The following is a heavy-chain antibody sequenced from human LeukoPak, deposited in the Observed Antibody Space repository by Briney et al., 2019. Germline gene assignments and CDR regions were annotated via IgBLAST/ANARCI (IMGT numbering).Heavy chain of an antibody. Sequence: GGSLSLSCAASGFTFSSYAMSWVRQAPGKGLEWVSAISGSGGTTYHADSVKGRFTISRDNPKNTLCLQMNSLRGEDSAVYYCAKSSLRDQYTSSWYYLDYWGQGTLVTVSS. J-gene: IGHJ4*02. CDR2: ISGSGGTT. D-gene: IGHD6-13*01. CDR1: GFTFSSYA. V-gene: IGHV3-23*01. CDR3: AKSSLRDQYTSSWYYLDY.